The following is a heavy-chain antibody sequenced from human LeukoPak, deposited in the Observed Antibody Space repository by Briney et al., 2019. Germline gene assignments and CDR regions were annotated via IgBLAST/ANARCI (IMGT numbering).Heavy chain of an antibody. CDR3: ARRGSSSYWYFDL. CDR2: IYSSGDA. V-gene: IGHV4-59*01. J-gene: IGHJ2*01. D-gene: IGHD6-6*01. CDR1: GASISRSG. Sequence: SETLSLTCTVSGASISRSGWTWIRQPPGKGLEWIGNIYSSGDADFNPSLKSRVTISADTSKNQFSLILNSVTAADTAMYYCARRGSSSYWYFDLWGRGTLVTVSS.